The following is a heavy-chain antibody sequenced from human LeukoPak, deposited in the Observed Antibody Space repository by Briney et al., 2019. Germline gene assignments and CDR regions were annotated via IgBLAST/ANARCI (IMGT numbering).Heavy chain of an antibody. V-gene: IGHV4-39*06. D-gene: IGHD3-22*01. CDR2: ISYSPST. J-gene: IGHJ4*02. CDR3: ARVLRSGYLSDY. CDR1: GGSISSSSYY. Sequence: SETLSPTCTVSGGSISSSSYYWGWIRKPPAKGLEWNASISYSPSTYYNPSHKSRVTISVDTSKHQSPLKLSSVTAPDTAVYYCARVLRSGYLSDYWGQGTLVTVSP.